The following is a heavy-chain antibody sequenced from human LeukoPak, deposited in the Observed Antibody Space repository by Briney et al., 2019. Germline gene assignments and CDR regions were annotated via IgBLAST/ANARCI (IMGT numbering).Heavy chain of an antibody. CDR1: GYTFTTYY. V-gene: IGHV1-18*01. J-gene: IGHJ3*01. CDR2: ISAYNGNT. Sequence: ASVKGSCKASGYTFTTYYISWGRQAPGQGLEWMGWISAYNGNTNYAQKFQGRVTMTTDTSTSTAYMELRSLRSDDTAVYYCAREEGAPIAAANVWGLGTMVTVSS. D-gene: IGHD6-13*01. CDR3: AREEGAPIAAANV.